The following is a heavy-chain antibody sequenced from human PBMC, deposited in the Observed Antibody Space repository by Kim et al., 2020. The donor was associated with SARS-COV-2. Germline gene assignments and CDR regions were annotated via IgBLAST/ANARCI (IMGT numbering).Heavy chain of an antibody. CDR3: SRGSPILRFLEASEYYFDF. CDR2: MNPNSGNT. CDR1: GYTFTSHD. D-gene: IGHD3-3*01. V-gene: IGHV1-8*01. J-gene: IGHJ4*02. Sequence: ASVKVSCKASGYTFTSHDINWVRQATGQGLEWMGWMNPNSGNTGYAQKFQGRVTMTRSTSISTAYMELSSLRSEDTAVYYCSRGSPILRFLEASEYYFDFWGQGTLVTVSS.